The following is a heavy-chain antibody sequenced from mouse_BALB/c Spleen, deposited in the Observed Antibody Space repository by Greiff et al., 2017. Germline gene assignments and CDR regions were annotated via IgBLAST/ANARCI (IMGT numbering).Heavy chain of an antibody. CDR2: ISTYYGDA. Sequence: QVQLKQSGAELVRPGVSVKISCKGSGYTFTDYAMHWVKQSHAKSLEWIGVISTYYGDASYNQKFKGKATMTVDKSSSTAYMELARLTSEDSAIYYCARADDLLGPFDYWGQGTTLTVSS. V-gene: IGHV1S137*01. J-gene: IGHJ2*01. CDR1: GYTFTDYA. D-gene: IGHD2-1*01. CDR3: ARADDLLGPFDY.